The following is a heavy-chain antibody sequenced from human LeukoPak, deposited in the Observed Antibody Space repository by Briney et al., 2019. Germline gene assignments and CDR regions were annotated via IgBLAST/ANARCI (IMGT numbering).Heavy chain of an antibody. CDR2: ISSASSAI. CDR1: GFTFPNAW. CDR3: ARAPKGTGYYPDY. J-gene: IGHJ4*02. Sequence: GGSLRLSCAASGFTFPNAWMNWVRQAPGEGLEWVAYISSASSAIYYADSVKGRFTISRDNAKNSLYLQMNSLRDEDTALYYCARAPKGTGYYPDYWGQGTLVTVSS. D-gene: IGHD3-22*01. V-gene: IGHV3-48*02.